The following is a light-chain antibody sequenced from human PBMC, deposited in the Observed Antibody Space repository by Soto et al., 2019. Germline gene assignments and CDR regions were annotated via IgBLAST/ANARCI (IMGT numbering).Light chain of an antibody. CDR1: SSNIGGNS. CDR2: DDS. CDR3: GSWDSSLSAYV. V-gene: IGLV1-51*01. Sequence: QSALTQPPSVSAAPGQKVTISCSGSSSNIGGNSVSWYQQLPGTAPKLLIYDDSKRPSGIPDRFSGSKSGTSATLGITGFQTGDEADYYCGSWDSSLSAYVFGTGTKVTGL. J-gene: IGLJ1*01.